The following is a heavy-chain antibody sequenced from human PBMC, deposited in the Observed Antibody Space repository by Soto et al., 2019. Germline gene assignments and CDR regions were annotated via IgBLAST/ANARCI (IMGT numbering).Heavy chain of an antibody. D-gene: IGHD6-6*01. CDR1: GFTFSSYA. V-gene: IGHV3-23*01. J-gene: IGHJ4*02. CDR2: ISGSGGST. CDR3: AKDFRSWSSSSFFFDY. Sequence: PGGSLRLSCAASGFTFSSYAMSWVRQAPGKGLEWVSAISGSGGSTYYADSVKGRFTISRDNSKNTLYLQMNSLRAEDTAVYYCAKDFRSWSSSSFFFDYWGQGTLVTVSS.